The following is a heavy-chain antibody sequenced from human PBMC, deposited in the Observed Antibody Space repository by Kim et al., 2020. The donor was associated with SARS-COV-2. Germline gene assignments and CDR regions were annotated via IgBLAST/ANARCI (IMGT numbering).Heavy chain of an antibody. V-gene: IGHV4-59*13. J-gene: IGHJ4*02. Sequence: SETLSLTCTVSGGSISNYYWSWIRQPPGKGLEWIGYIYYSGNTNYNPSLKSRVTISVDTSKNQCSLELSSVTAADTAPYYCARSSTSGNRYFDYWGQGALVTVSS. CDR2: IYYSGNT. CDR1: GGSISNYY. CDR3: ARSSTSGNRYFDY. D-gene: IGHD2-2*01.